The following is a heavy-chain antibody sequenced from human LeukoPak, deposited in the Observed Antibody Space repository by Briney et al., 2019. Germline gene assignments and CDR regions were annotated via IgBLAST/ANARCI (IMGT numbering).Heavy chain of an antibody. CDR1: GFTFSNAW. Sequence: PGGSLRLSCAASGFTFSNAWMSWVRQAPGKGLEWVGRSRNKANSYTTEYAASVKGRFTISRDDSKNSLYLQMNSLKTEDTAVYYCARYRSGSYGYWGQGTLVTVSS. CDR2: SRNKANSYTT. CDR3: ARYRSGSYGY. V-gene: IGHV3-72*01. J-gene: IGHJ4*02. D-gene: IGHD1-26*01.